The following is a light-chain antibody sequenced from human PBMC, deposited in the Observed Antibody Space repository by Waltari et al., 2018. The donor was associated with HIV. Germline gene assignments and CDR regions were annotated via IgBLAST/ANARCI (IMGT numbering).Light chain of an antibody. CDR2: EVS. CDR1: SSADGSYYL. V-gene: IGLV2-23*02. Sequence: QSALTQPASVSGSPGQSITISCTGTSSADGSYYLVPWYQQHPGKAPKLMIYEVSKRPSGVSNRFSGSKSGNTASLTISGLQAEDEADYYCCSYAGSSTFVVFGGGTKLTVL. CDR3: CSYAGSSTFVV. J-gene: IGLJ2*01.